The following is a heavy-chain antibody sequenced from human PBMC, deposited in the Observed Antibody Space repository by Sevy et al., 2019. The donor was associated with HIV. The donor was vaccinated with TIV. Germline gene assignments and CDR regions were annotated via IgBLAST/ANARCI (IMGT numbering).Heavy chain of an antibody. CDR3: AKDVY. V-gene: IGHV3-7*03. J-gene: IGHJ4*02. Sequence: GGSLRLSCAASGFTFSTHWMSWVRQAPGKGLEWVANIKEDGSEKYYVDSVKGRFTIYRDNAKNSLFLQMNSLRAEDTAVYYCAKDVYWGQGTLVTVSS. CDR2: IKEDGSEK. CDR1: GFTFSTHW.